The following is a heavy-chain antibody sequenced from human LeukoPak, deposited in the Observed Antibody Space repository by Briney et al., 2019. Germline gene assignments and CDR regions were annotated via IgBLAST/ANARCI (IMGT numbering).Heavy chain of an antibody. J-gene: IGHJ4*02. V-gene: IGHV1-2*06. D-gene: IGHD6-19*01. Sequence: ASVKVSCKASGYTFTGYYMHWVRQAPGQGLEWMGRINPNSGGTNYAQKFQGRVTMTRDTSISTAYMELSRLRSDDTAVYYCARDPNNSSGWFVGYWGQGTLVTVSS. CDR3: ARDPNNSSGWFVGY. CDR2: INPNSGGT. CDR1: GYTFTGYY.